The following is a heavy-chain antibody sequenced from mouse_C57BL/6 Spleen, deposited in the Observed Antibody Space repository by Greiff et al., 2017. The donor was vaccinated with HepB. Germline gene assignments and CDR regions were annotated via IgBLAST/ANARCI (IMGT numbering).Heavy chain of an antibody. CDR3: TTSDYPYWYFDV. CDR1: GFNIKDYY. Sequence: EVQLQQSGAELVRPGASVKLSCTASGFNIKDYYMHWVKQRPEQGLEWIGRIDPEDGDTEYAPKFQGKATMTAETSSNTAYLQLSSLTSEDTAVYYCTTSDYPYWYFDVWGTGTTVTVSS. V-gene: IGHV14-1*01. CDR2: IDPEDGDT. J-gene: IGHJ1*03. D-gene: IGHD2-4*01.